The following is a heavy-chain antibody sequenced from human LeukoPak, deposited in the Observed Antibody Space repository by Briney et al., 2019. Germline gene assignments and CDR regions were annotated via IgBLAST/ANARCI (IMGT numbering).Heavy chain of an antibody. CDR1: GGSVSSGSDY. D-gene: IGHD4-23*01. Sequence: PSETLSLTCTVSGGSVSSGSDYWIWIRQPAGKGLEWIGRIYTSGSTYYNPSLKSRVTISVDTSKNQFSLKLSSVTAADTAVYYCARDHLDYGGNSRRFDYWGQGTLVTVSS. CDR2: IYTSGST. V-gene: IGHV4-61*02. CDR3: ARDHLDYGGNSRRFDY. J-gene: IGHJ4*02.